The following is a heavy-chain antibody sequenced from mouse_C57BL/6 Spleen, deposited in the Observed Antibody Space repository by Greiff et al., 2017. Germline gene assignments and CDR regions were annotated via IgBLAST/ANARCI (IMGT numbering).Heavy chain of an antibody. V-gene: IGHV1-54*01. J-gene: IGHJ2*01. CDR3: ARSNSFFDY. CDR2: INPGSGGT. CDR1: GYAFTNYL. Sequence: VQLQQSGAELVRPGTSVKVSCKASGYAFTNYLMEWVKQRPGQGLEWIGVINPGSGGTKYNEKFKGKATLTADKSSSTAYMQLSSLTSEDSAVYVSARSNSFFDYWGQGTPLTVSA. D-gene: IGHD4-1*01.